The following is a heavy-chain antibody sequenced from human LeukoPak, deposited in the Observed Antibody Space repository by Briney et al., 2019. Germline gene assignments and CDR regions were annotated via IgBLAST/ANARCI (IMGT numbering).Heavy chain of an antibody. CDR2: IRQDGSDE. Sequence: PGESLRLSCAASGISLSSLWMSWFRQAPGKGLEWVADIRQDGSDEHYVASVKGRFTISRDSTSLFLQMNSLRAEDTAVYYCAGGQGWHFDLWGRGTLITVSS. J-gene: IGHJ2*01. V-gene: IGHV3-7*01. D-gene: IGHD2-15*01. CDR3: AGGQGWHFDL. CDR1: GISLSSLW.